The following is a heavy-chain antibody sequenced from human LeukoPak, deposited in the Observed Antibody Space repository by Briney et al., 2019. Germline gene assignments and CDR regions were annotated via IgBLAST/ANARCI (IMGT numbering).Heavy chain of an antibody. V-gene: IGHV3-23*01. D-gene: IGHD2-15*01. CDR1: GFTFSSYA. CDR2: ISGSGGST. J-gene: IGHJ4*02. CDR3: ANGWSPDY. Sequence: PGGSLRLSCAASGFTFSSYAMSWVRQAPGKGLEWVSGISGSGGSTYYADSVKGRFTIFRGNSKNTLYLQMNSLRAEDTAVYHCANGWSPDYWGRGTLVTVSS.